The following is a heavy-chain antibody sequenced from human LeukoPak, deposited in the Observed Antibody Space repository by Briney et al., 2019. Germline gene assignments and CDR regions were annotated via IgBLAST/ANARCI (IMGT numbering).Heavy chain of an antibody. CDR1: GGSISSYY. V-gene: IGHV4-59*01. CDR2: IYYSGST. CDR3: AREWYSSSWFHFDY. J-gene: IGHJ4*02. Sequence: PSETLSLTCTVSGGSISSYYWSWIRQPPGKGLEWIGYIYYSGSTNYNPSLKSRVTISVDTSKNQFSLKLSSVSAADMAVYYCAREWYSSSWFHFDYWGQGTLVSVFS. D-gene: IGHD6-13*01.